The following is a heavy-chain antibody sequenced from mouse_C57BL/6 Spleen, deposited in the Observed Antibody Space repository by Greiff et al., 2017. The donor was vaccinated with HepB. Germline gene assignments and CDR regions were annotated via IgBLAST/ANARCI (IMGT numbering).Heavy chain of an antibody. Sequence: QLQQPGAELVKPGASVKMSCKASGYTFTSYWITWVKQRPGQGLEWIGDIYPGSGSTNYNEKFKSKATLTVDTSSSTAYMQLSSLTSEDSAVYYCARSSTMITEGFAYWGQGTLVTVSA. CDR2: IYPGSGST. D-gene: IGHD2-4*01. J-gene: IGHJ3*01. CDR3: ARSSTMITEGFAY. CDR1: GYTFTSYW. V-gene: IGHV1-55*01.